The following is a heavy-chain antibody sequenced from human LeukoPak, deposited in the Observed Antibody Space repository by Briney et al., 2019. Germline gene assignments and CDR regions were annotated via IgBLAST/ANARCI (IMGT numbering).Heavy chain of an antibody. CDR3: ARAQHSSAPVPLGY. CDR2: ISSSSSYI. D-gene: IGHD6-19*01. J-gene: IGHJ4*02. CDR1: GFTFSSYS. Sequence: GGSLRLSCAASGFTFSSYSMNWVRQAPGKGLEWVSSISSSSSYIYYADSVKGRFTISRDNAKNSLYLQMNSLRAEDTAVYYCARAQHSSAPVPLGYWGQGTLVTVSS. V-gene: IGHV3-21*01.